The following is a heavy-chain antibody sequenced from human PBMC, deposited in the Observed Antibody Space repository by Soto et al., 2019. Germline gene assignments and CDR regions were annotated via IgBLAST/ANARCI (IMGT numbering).Heavy chain of an antibody. Sequence: GASVKVSCKASGYTFTSYGICWVRQAPGQGLEWMGWISAYNGNTNYAQKLQGRVTMTTDTSTSTAYMELRSLRSDDTAVYYCARFLEWLLPPNYYYYGMDVWGQGTTVTVSS. CDR2: ISAYNGNT. CDR3: ARFLEWLLPPNYYYYGMDV. J-gene: IGHJ6*02. CDR1: GYTFTSYG. D-gene: IGHD3-3*01. V-gene: IGHV1-18*01.